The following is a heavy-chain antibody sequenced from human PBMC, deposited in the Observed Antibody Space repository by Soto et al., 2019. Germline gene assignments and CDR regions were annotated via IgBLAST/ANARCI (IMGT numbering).Heavy chain of an antibody. CDR2: IHRSRGT. V-gene: IGHV4-4*02. CDR1: GGSINTDSW. CDR3: ASREEARPF. Sequence: QVQLQESGPGLVSPLGTLSLTCAVSGGSINTDSWWTWVRQPPGEGLEWIGEIHRSRGTKYNSSLKSRVTISIDRSTNHFSLRLYSVTAADTAVYYCASREEARPFWGQGTLVTVSS. J-gene: IGHJ4*02. D-gene: IGHD6-6*01.